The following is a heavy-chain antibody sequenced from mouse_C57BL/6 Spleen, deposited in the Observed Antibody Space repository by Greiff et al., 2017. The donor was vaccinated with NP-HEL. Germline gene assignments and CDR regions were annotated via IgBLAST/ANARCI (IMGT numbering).Heavy chain of an antibody. V-gene: IGHV5-4*01. CDR2: ISDGGSYT. Sequence: EVQLVEPGGGLVKPGGSLKLSCAASGFTFSSYAMSWVRQTPEKRLEWVATISDGGSYTYYPDNVKGRFTISRDNAKNTLYLQMSHLKSDYTAMYYGGRAIGSCCGFAYWGQGTLVTVSA. CDR3: GRAIGSCCGFAY. D-gene: IGHD1-1*01. J-gene: IGHJ3*01. CDR1: GFTFSSYA.